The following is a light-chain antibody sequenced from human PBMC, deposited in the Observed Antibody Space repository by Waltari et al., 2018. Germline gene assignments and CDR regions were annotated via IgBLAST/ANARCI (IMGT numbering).Light chain of an antibody. J-gene: IGLJ3*02. Sequence: QSVLTQPPSMSGAPGQRVTISFPASSSNIGAGPGVPWYQVFPGTAPKLLSYGNNNRPSGVPDRFSGSKSDTSASLAIGGRQAEDEADYYCQSFDIRLSGGVVFGGGTKVTVL. CDR3: QSFDIRLSGGVV. V-gene: IGLV1-40*01. CDR1: SSNIGAGPG. CDR2: GNN.